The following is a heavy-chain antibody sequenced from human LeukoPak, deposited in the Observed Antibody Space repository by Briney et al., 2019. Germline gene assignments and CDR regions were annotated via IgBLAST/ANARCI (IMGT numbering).Heavy chain of an antibody. V-gene: IGHV3-73*01. CDR2: IRSKANSYAT. CDR1: GFTFSGSA. J-gene: IGHJ4*02. CDR3: TRHDYYGSGSYYKDY. D-gene: IGHD3-10*01. Sequence: GGSLRLSCAASGFTFSGSAMHWVRQASGKGLEWVGRIRSKANSYATAYAASVKGRFTISRDDSKNMAYLQMNSLKTEDTAVYYCTRHDYYGSGSYYKDYWGQGTLVTVSS.